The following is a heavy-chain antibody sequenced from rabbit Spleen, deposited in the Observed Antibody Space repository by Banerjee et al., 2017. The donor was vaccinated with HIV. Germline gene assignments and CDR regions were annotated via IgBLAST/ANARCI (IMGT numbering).Heavy chain of an antibody. D-gene: IGHD1-1*01. CDR3: AKDVYWNL. J-gene: IGHJ4*01. CDR2: IYTGSSGST. CDR1: GFSFSSRYY. Sequence: QEQLVESGGGLVQPEGSLTLTCTASGFSFSSRYYMCWVRQAPGKGLEWIACIYTGSSGSTYYATWAKGRFTITRSTSLNTVTLQLNSLTVADTATYFCAKDVYWNLWGQGTLVTVS. V-gene: IGHV1S45*01.